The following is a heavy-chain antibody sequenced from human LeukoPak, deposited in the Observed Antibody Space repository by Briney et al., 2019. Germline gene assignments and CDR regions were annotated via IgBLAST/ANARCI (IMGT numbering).Heavy chain of an antibody. CDR1: GGSITSYY. CDR2: IYYSGSP. V-gene: IGHV4-59*04. J-gene: IGHJ5*02. D-gene: IGHD6-13*01. Sequence: SETLSLTCTVSGGSITSYYWSWIRQPPGRGVEWIGYIYYSGSPYYTPSLKSRVTMSVDTSKNQFSLKLSSVTAVDTAVYYCARNLLGIAVAGSWGQGILVTVSS. CDR3: ARNLLGIAVAGS.